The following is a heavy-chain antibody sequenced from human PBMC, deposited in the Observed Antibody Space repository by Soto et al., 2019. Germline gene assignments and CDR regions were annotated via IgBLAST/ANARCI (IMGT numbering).Heavy chain of an antibody. CDR3: ARNIAAAAMGY. D-gene: IGHD6-13*01. J-gene: IGHJ4*02. Sequence: XXTLSLPCTVSGGSISSGGYNWSSIRQPPGKGLEWIGEINHSGSTNYNPSLKSRVTISVDTSKNQFSLKLSYVTAADTAVYYCARNIAAAAMGYWGQGTLVTVSS. CDR2: INHSGST. V-gene: IGHV4-39*07. CDR1: GGSISSGGYN.